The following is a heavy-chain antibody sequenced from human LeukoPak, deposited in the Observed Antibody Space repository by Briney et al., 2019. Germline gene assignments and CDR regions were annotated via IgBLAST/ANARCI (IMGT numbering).Heavy chain of an antibody. CDR1: GFTLSSYG. D-gene: IGHD3-22*01. J-gene: IGHJ4*02. V-gene: IGHV3-33*06. CDR2: IWYDGSNK. Sequence: PGGSLRLSCAASGFTLSSYGMHWVRQAPGKGLEWVAVIWYDGSNKYYADSVKGRFTISRDNSKNTLYLQMNSLRAEDTAVYYCAKSYDSSGYYDYYFDYWGQGTLVTVSS. CDR3: AKSYDSSGYYDYYFDY.